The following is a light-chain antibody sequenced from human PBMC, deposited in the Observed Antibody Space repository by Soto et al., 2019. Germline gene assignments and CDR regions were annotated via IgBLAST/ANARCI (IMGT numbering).Light chain of an antibody. CDR1: SGSVSTSYY. J-gene: IGLJ2*01. CDR3: VLYMGSGISV. CDR2: NTY. Sequence: QTVVTQEPSFSVSPGGTVTLTCGLGSGSVSTSYYPSWYQQTPGQAPRTLIYNTYTRSSGVPDRFSASILGDKAALTITGAQADDESDYYCVLYMGSGISVFGGGTKLTVL. V-gene: IGLV8-61*01.